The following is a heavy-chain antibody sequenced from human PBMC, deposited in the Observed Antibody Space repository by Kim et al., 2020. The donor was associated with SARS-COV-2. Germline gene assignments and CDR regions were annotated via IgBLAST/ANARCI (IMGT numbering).Heavy chain of an antibody. V-gene: IGHV4-34*01. Sequence: SETLSLTCAVYGGSFSGYYWSWIRQPPGKGLEWIGEINHSGSTNYNPSLKSRVTISVDTSKNQFSLKLSSVTAADTAVYYCARGRWGYCRGGSCYRHFD. CDR2: INHSGST. D-gene: IGHD2-15*01. J-gene: IGHJ4*01. CDR3: ARGRWGYCRGGSCYRHFD. CDR1: GGSFSGYY.